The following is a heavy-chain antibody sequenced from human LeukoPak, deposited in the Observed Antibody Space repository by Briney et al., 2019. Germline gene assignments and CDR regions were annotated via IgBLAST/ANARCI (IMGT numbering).Heavy chain of an antibody. CDR3: ATLGRYYYDSSGYYPDY. J-gene: IGHJ4*02. CDR1: GYMFMTYG. V-gene: IGHV1-18*01. D-gene: IGHD3-22*01. Sequence: ASVKVSCKASGYMFMTYGINWVRQAPGQGLEWMGRISVYNGNTNYAQNFQGRVTLTTDTSTSTAYMELSSLRSEDTAVYYCATLGRYYYDSSGYYPDYWGQGTLVTVSS. CDR2: ISVYNGNT.